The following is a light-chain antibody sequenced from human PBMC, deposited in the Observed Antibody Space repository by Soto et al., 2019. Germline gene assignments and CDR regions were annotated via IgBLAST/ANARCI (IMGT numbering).Light chain of an antibody. CDR1: SSNIGSNY. CDR2: RNN. J-gene: IGLJ1*01. Sequence: QSVLTQPPSASGTPGQRVIISCSGSSSNIGSNYVYWYQQLPGTAPRLLIYRNNQRPSGVPDRFSGSQSGTSASLAISGLRSEDEADYYCTAWDDSLSVYVFRTGTKVTVL. V-gene: IGLV1-47*01. CDR3: TAWDDSLSVYV.